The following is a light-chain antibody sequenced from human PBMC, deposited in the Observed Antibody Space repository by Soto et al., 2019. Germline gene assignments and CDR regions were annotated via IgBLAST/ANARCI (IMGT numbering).Light chain of an antibody. CDR3: QQRHMWPIT. J-gene: IGKJ5*01. CDR2: DAY. CDR1: QSVSSY. Sequence: EIVMTHSPATRSLSPGERATLSCGASQSVSSYLAWYQQKTGQXPXRLIYDAYNRATGIPPRFSGSGSGTDSTLPISSLEPEDSAGYYCQQRHMWPITFGQGTRLEL. V-gene: IGKV3-11*01.